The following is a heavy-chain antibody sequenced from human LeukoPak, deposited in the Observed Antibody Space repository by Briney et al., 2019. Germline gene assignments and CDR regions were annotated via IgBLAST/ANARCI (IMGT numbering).Heavy chain of an antibody. V-gene: IGHV4-34*01. J-gene: IGHJ5*02. CDR2: INHSGST. D-gene: IGHD1-26*01. CDR1: GGSFSGYY. Sequence: SETLSLTCAVYGGSFSGYYWSWIRQPPGKGLEWIGEINHSGSTNYNPSLKSRVTISVDTSKNQFSLKLSSVTAADTAVYYCARGRGWFDPWGQGTLVTVSS. CDR3: ARGRGWFDP.